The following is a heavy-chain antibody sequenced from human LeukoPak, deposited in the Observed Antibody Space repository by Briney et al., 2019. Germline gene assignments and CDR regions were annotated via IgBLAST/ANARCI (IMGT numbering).Heavy chain of an antibody. Sequence: GGSLRLSCAASGFTVSSNYMSWVRQAPGKGLEWVSVIYSGGSAYYADSVKGRFTISRDNSKNTLYLQMNSLRAEDTAVYYCASVPYDILAMDVWGKGTTVTVSS. J-gene: IGHJ6*03. V-gene: IGHV3-66*02. CDR1: GFTVSSNY. D-gene: IGHD3-9*01. CDR3: ASVPYDILAMDV. CDR2: IYSGGSA.